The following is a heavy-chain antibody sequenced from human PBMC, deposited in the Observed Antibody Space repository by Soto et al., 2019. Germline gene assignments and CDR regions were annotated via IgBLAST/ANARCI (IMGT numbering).Heavy chain of an antibody. CDR1: CGSFSGYY. Sequence: SETLSLTCAVYCGSFSGYYWSWIRQPPGKGLEWIGEINHSGSTNYNPSLKSRVTISVDTSKNQFSLKLSSVTAADTAVYYCASEYDSSGYYYHYWGQGTLVTVSS. J-gene: IGHJ4*02. CDR3: ASEYDSSGYYYHY. CDR2: INHSGST. D-gene: IGHD3-22*01. V-gene: IGHV4-34*01.